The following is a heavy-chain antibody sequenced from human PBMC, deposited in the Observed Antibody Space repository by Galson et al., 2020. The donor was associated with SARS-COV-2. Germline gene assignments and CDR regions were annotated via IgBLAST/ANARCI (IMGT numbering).Heavy chain of an antibody. CDR3: AREAGGRLLWFVGFNEAFDM. Sequence: SETLSLTCTVSGGSVSSGSYYWSWIRQPPGKGLEWIGYIYYSGSTNYNPSLKSRVTISVDTSKNQFSLKLSSVTAADTAVYYCAREAGGRLLWFVGFNEAFDMWGQGTMFTFAS. CDR2: IYYSGST. CDR1: GGSVSSGSYY. J-gene: IGHJ3*02. V-gene: IGHV4-61*01. D-gene: IGHD3-10*01.